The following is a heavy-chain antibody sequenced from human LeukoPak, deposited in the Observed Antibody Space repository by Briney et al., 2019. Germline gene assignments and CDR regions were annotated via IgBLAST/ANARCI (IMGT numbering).Heavy chain of an antibody. V-gene: IGHV3-74*01. CDR3: AREWVYCSGGSCSGVGMDV. Sequence: GGSLRLSCAASGFTFSSYWMHWVRQAPGKGLVWVSRINNDGSSTSYADSVKGRFTISRDNAKNTLYLQMNSLRAEDTAVYYCAREWVYCSGGSCSGVGMDVWGQGTTVTVSS. D-gene: IGHD2-15*01. J-gene: IGHJ6*02. CDR1: GFTFSSYW. CDR2: INNDGSST.